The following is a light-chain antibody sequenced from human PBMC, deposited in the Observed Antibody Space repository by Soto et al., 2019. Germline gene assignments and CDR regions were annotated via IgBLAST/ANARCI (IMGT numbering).Light chain of an antibody. CDR2: ENN. CDR3: GAWDSSLSAGV. V-gene: IGLV1-51*02. Sequence: QSVLTQPPSVSAAPGQKVTVSCSGSSSNIGNNYVSWYQHLPGTASKLLIYENNKRPSGIPDRFSGSKSGTSATLGITGLQTGDEADYYCGAWDSSLSAGVFGGGTKLTVL. CDR1: SSNIGNNY. J-gene: IGLJ3*02.